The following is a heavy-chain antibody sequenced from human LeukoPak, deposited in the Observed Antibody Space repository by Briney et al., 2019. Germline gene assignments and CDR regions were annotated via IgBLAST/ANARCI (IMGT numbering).Heavy chain of an antibody. V-gene: IGHV3-48*04. D-gene: IGHD3-9*01. J-gene: IGHJ6*02. CDR1: GFTFSSYS. Sequence: GGSLRLSCAASGFTFSSYSMNWVRQAPGKGLEWVSYISSSSSTIYYADSVKGRFTISRDNAKNSLYLQMNSLRAEDTAVYYCARDWVVVRYFDPYYYGMDVWGQGTTVTVSS. CDR3: ARDWVVVRYFDPYYYGMDV. CDR2: ISSSSSTI.